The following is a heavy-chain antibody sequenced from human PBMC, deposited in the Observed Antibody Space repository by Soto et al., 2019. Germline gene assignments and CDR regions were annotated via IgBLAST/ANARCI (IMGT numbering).Heavy chain of an antibody. J-gene: IGHJ3*02. D-gene: IGHD3-22*01. CDR3: AREEDSSGYSAFDI. V-gene: IGHV3-48*02. CDR1: GFTFSSYS. Sequence: GGSLRLSCAASGFTFSSYSMNWVRQAPGKGLEWVSYISSSSSTIYYADSVKGRFTISRDNAKNSLYLQMNSLRDEDTAVYYCAREEDSSGYSAFDIWGQGTMVTVSS. CDR2: ISSSSSTI.